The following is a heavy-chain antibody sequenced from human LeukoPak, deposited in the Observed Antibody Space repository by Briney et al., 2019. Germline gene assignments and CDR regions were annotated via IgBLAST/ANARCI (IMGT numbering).Heavy chain of an antibody. CDR2: INPNSGGT. V-gene: IGHV1-2*02. CDR1: GYTFTGYY. Sequence: ASVKPCCKASGYTFTGYYMHWVRQAPGQGLEGMGWINPNSGGTKYAQKFQGSVTMTRDKSISTAYMELSRLRCDDTAVYYCARDFLGGMDLWGKGPTVTIPS. J-gene: IGHJ6*04. D-gene: IGHD3-10*01. CDR3: ARDFLGGMDL.